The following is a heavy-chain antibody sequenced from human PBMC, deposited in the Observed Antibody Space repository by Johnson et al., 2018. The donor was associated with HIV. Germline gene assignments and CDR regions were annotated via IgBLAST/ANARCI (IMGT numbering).Heavy chain of an antibody. J-gene: IGHJ3*02. CDR3: ARGGRWYDYDSSGPLRAFDI. V-gene: IGHV3-30*04. CDR1: GFTFSSYA. D-gene: IGHD3-22*01. CDR2: ISYDGSNK. Sequence: QVQLVESGGGVVQPGRSLRLSCAASGFTFSSYAMHWVRQAPGKGLEWVAVISYDGSNKYDADSVKGRFTISRDNSKNTLYLQMNSLRAEDTAVYYCARGGRWYDYDSSGPLRAFDIWGQGTMVTVSS.